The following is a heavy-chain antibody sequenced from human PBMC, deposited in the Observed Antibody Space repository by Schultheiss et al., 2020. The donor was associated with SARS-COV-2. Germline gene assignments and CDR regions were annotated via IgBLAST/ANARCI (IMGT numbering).Heavy chain of an antibody. V-gene: IGHV3-33*08. D-gene: IGHD6-13*01. J-gene: IGHJ5*02. Sequence: GGSLRLSCAASGFTFSSYAMHWVRQAPGKGLEWVAVIWYDGSTKKYADAVKGRFTISRDNSENTLSLQMSSLRVEDTAVYYCARAQGASSSRNWFDPWGQGTLVTVSS. CDR2: IWYDGSTK. CDR3: ARAQGASSSRNWFDP. CDR1: GFTFSSYA.